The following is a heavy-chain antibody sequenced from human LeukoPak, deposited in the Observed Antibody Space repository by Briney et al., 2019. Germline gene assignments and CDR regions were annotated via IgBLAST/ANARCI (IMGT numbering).Heavy chain of an antibody. CDR3: ARGGGYSGYDELRLDY. D-gene: IGHD5-12*01. CDR2: IYHSGST. V-gene: IGHV4-38-2*02. Sequence: KASETLSLTCTVSGYSISSGYYWGWIRQPPGKGLEWIGNIYHSGSTYSNPSLKSRVIISVDTSKNQFSLKLSSVTAADTAVYYCARGGGYSGYDELRLDYWGQGTLVTVSS. CDR1: GYSISSGYY. J-gene: IGHJ4*02.